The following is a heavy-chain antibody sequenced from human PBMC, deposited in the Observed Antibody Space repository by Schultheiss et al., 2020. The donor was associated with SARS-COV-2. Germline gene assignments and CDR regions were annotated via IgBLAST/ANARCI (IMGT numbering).Heavy chain of an antibody. V-gene: IGHV4-59*01. D-gene: IGHD4-17*01. CDR3: ARHRGFGDYWLDP. Sequence: SETLSLTCTVSGGSITNYYWSWLRQPPGRGLEWIGYIYSNGDTNYNPSLKSRVTISVDTSKNHFSLMLNSVTAADTAIYYCARHRGFGDYWLDPWGQGTLVTVS. CDR2: IYSNGDT. J-gene: IGHJ5*02. CDR1: GGSITNYY.